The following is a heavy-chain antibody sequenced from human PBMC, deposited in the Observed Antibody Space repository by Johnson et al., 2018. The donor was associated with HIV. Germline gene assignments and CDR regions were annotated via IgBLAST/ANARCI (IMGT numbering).Heavy chain of an antibody. CDR2: INWNGGST. J-gene: IGHJ3*02. CDR3: ARDPTTQDSRLTGDFGAFDM. D-gene: IGHD7-27*01. V-gene: IGHV3-20*04. Sequence: VQVVESGGNLVQPGGSLRLSCAASGFSVSNYYMSWVRQVPGKGLEWVSGINWNGGSTNYAASVKGRFVISRDNARNSLYLQMNGLTVEDTAWYFGARDPTTQDSRLTGDFGAFDMWGQGTMVTVSS. CDR1: GFSVSNYY.